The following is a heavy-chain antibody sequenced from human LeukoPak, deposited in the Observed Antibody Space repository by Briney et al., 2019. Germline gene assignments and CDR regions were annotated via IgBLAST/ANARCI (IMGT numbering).Heavy chain of an antibody. CDR1: GGSISSHY. CDR3: ARDRNDYYYYYGMDV. J-gene: IGHJ6*02. CDR2: IYYSGST. V-gene: IGHV4-59*11. Sequence: PSETLSLTCTVSGGSISSHYWSWIRQPPGKGLEWIGYIYYSGSTTYTPSLKSRVTISLDTSKNQFSLKLSSVTAADTAVYYCARDRNDYYYYYGMDVWGQGTTVTVSS. D-gene: IGHD1-1*01.